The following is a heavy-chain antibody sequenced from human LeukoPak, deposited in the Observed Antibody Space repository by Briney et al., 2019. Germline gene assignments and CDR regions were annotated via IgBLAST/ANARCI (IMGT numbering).Heavy chain of an antibody. CDR1: GYSFTSYY. J-gene: IGHJ3*02. D-gene: IGHD2-15*01. V-gene: IGHV1-46*01. CDR2: INPSGGST. Sequence: GASVKVSCKASGYSFTSYYMHWVRQAPGQGLEWMGIINPSGGSTSYAQKFQGRVTMTRDTSKSTVYMELSRLRSDDTAVYYCARDRALYCSGGSCYLGGLDAFDIWGQGTMVTVSS. CDR3: ARDRALYCSGGSCYLGGLDAFDI.